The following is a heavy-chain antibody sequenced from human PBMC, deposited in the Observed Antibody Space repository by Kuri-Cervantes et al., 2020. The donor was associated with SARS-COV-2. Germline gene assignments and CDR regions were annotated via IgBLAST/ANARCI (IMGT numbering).Heavy chain of an antibody. Sequence: GSLRLSCAVSGGSIRGSAWWSWVRQSPGKGLEWIGEIYPSGTTSYNPSLKSRVTISVDTSKNQFSLKLSSVTAADTAVYYCARELTAWGQGTLVTVSS. CDR2: IYPSGTT. J-gene: IGHJ4*02. CDR1: GGSIRGSAW. CDR3: ARELTA. V-gene: IGHV4-4*02. D-gene: IGHD4/OR15-4a*01.